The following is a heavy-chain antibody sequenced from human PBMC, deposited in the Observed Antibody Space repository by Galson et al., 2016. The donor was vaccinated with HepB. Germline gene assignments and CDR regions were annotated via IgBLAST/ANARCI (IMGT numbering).Heavy chain of an antibody. V-gene: IGHV3-74*01. D-gene: IGHD1/OR15-1a*01. Sequence: SLRLSCAASGFTFSNHDMNWVRQAPGKGLVCVSRLKSDGRGTFYADSVKGRFTISRDNAKNTLYLQMNSLGAEDTAVYYCRIGTTGIDYWGQGTLVTVSS. CDR3: RIGTTGIDY. CDR2: LKSDGRGT. J-gene: IGHJ4*02. CDR1: GFTFSNHD.